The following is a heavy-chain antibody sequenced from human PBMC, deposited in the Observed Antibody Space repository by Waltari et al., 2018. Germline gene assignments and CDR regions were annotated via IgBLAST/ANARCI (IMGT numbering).Heavy chain of an antibody. CDR3: TTDEPTAPPQIDY. V-gene: IGHV3-15*01. D-gene: IGHD5-18*01. Sequence: EVQLVESGGGLVKPGGSLRLSCAASGFTFSNAWMTWVRQAQGKGLEWVARIKSRHDGGATEYAAPVIGRFTISRDDSIKTQYLQMNSLKTEDTAVYYCTTDEPTAPPQIDYWGQGILVTVSS. J-gene: IGHJ4*02. CDR2: IKSRHDGGAT. CDR1: GFTFSNAW.